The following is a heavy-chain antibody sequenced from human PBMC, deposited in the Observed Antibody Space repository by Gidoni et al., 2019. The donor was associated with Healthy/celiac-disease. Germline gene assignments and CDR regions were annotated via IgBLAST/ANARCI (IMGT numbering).Heavy chain of an antibody. CDR1: GFTFSSYA. D-gene: IGHD3-9*01. J-gene: IGHJ4*02. Sequence: EVQLLESGGGLVQPGGSLRLSCAASGFTFSSYAMSWVRQAPGKGLEWVSAISGSGGSTYYADSVKVRFTISRDNSKNTLYLQMNSLRAEDTAVYYCAKAMYYVGYFDWFAPIFDYWGQGTLVTVSS. CDR2: ISGSGGST. V-gene: IGHV3-23*01. CDR3: AKAMYYVGYFDWFAPIFDY.